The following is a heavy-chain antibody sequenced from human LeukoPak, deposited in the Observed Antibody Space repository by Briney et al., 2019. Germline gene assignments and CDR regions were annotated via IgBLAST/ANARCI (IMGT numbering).Heavy chain of an antibody. D-gene: IGHD1-26*01. Sequence: PSETLSLTCTVSGGSISSRSSYWGWIRQPPGKGLEWIGNIYYSGSTYYNTSLKSRVTISVDTSKSQFSLKLSSVTAADTAVYYCARLVEVGATSEFDYWGQGTLVTVSS. J-gene: IGHJ4*02. CDR3: ARLVEVGATSEFDY. CDR1: GGSISSRSSY. CDR2: IYYSGST. V-gene: IGHV4-39*01.